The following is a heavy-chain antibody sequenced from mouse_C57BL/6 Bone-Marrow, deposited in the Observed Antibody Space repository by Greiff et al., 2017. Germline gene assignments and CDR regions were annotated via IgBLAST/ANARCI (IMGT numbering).Heavy chain of an antibody. CDR2: ISYDGSN. CDR3: ASAPLIYDGYYNYYAMDY. J-gene: IGHJ4*01. Sequence: VQLQQSGPGLVKPSQSLSLTCSVTGYSITSGYYWNWIRQFPGNKLEWMGYISYDGSNNYNPSLKNRITITRDTSKNPFFLKLNSVTTEDTATYYCASAPLIYDGYYNYYAMDYWGQGTSVTVSS. CDR1: GYSITSGYY. V-gene: IGHV3-6*01. D-gene: IGHD2-3*01.